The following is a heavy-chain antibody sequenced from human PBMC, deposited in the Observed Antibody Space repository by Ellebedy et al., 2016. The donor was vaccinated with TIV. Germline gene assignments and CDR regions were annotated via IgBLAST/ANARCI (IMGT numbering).Heavy chain of an antibody. D-gene: IGHD6-19*01. CDR3: ARAGGSGWEAYFDL. J-gene: IGHJ2*01. CDR2: INSDGSST. Sequence: PGGSLRLSCAASGFTFTQYWLHWVRQAPGKGPVWVSRINSDGSSTTYADSVKGRFTISRDNAKNTLYLQMNSLRAEDTAVYYCARAGGSGWEAYFDLWGRGTLVTVSS. V-gene: IGHV3-74*01. CDR1: GFTFTQYW.